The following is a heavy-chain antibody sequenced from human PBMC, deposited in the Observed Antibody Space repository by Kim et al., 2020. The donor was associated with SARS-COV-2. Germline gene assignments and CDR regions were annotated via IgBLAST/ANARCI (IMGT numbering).Heavy chain of an antibody. V-gene: IGHV4-39*07. CDR1: GGSISSSSYY. J-gene: IGHJ4*02. D-gene: IGHD2-15*01. Sequence: SETLSLTCTVSGGSISSSSYYWGWIRQPPGKGLEWIGSIYYSGSTYYNPSLKSRVTISVDTSKNQFSLKLSSVTAADKAVYYCARYPRLYCSGGSCYSDSYFDYWVQGTLVTVSS. CDR2: IYYSGST. CDR3: ARYPRLYCSGGSCYSDSYFDY.